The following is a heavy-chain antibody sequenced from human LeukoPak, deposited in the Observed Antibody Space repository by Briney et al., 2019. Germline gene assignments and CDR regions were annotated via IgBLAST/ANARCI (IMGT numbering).Heavy chain of an antibody. J-gene: IGHJ4*02. D-gene: IGHD3-22*01. CDR3: ARDAYFDKLDY. CDR1: GFTFNNYE. CDR2: ISSSGSTT. Sequence: GGSLRLSCAASGFTFNNYEMNWVRQAPGKALEWISYISSSGSTTYYADSVKGRFTISRDNVKNSLYLQMASLRAEDTAVYYCARDAYFDKLDYWGQGTLVTVSS. V-gene: IGHV3-48*03.